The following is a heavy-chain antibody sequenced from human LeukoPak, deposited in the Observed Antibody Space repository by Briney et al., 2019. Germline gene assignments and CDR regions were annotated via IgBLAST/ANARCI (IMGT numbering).Heavy chain of an antibody. D-gene: IGHD6-19*01. CDR3: TRHRSGWYSDFDF. CDR2: VYYSGST. CDR1: VGSFSSSSDY. Sequence: SETLSLTCTVSVGSFSSSSDYRGWIRQPPGKGLEWIGSVYYSGSTHYNSSLQSRVTISVDTSKNQFSLKLSSVLSAEMAIYYRTRHRSGWYSDFDFSGPGTLGTVSS. J-gene: IGHJ4*01. V-gene: IGHV4-39*01.